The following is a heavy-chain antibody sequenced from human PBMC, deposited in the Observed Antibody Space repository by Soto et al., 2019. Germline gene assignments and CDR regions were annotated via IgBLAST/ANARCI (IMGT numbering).Heavy chain of an antibody. CDR1: GFTFSDYA. J-gene: IGHJ6*02. CDR3: ARRVITDYYYYGMDV. CDR2: ISVSGGRT. Sequence: EVQLLESGGGVVQPGGSLRLSCAASGFTFSDYAMSWVRQAPGKGLEWVAGISVSGGRTYYADSVKGRFTISRDNSENTMYMQVNRLRAEDTAVYYCARRVITDYYYYGMDVWGQGTRVTVSS. D-gene: IGHD3-22*01. V-gene: IGHV3-23*01.